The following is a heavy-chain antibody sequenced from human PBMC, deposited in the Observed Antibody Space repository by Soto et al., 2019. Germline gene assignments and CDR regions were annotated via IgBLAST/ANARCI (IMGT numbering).Heavy chain of an antibody. V-gene: IGHV4-31*03. CDR2: IYYSGNT. CDR3: ARDLREATIGFDP. CDR1: GGSISSGGYY. D-gene: IGHD5-12*01. Sequence: SETLSLTCTVSGGSISSGGYYWSWIRQHPGKGLEWIGYIYYSGNTYYNPSLKSRVTISVDTSKNQFSLKLSSVTAADTAVYYGARDLREATIGFDPWGQGTLVTSPQ. J-gene: IGHJ5*02.